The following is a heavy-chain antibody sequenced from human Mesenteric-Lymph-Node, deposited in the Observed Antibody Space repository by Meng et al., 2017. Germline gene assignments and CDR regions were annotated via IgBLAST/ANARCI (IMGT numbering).Heavy chain of an antibody. CDR3: ARRRGGSGRNC. CDR1: GGSIRSAGYY. V-gene: IGHV4-31*01. D-gene: IGHD3-10*01. J-gene: IGHJ4*02. CDR2: IYYSGTT. Sequence: QLQLAVAGPGLVKPSHTLSLTSSVSGGSIRSAGYYWSWIRQLPGKGLEWIGSIYYSGTTYYNPSLNTVLTISVDTSKNQFSLMLTSVTATDTAVYYCARRRGGSGRNCWGQGTLVTVSS.